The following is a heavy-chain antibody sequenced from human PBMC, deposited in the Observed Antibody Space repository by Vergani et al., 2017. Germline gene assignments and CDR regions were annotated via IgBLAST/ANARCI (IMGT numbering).Heavy chain of an antibody. D-gene: IGHD6-19*01. J-gene: IGHJ4*02. CDR1: GGTFSSYT. V-gene: IGHV1-69*02. Sequence: QVQLVQSGAEVKKPGSSVKVSCKASGGTFSSYTIDWVRQAPGQGLEWMGRIIPILAIANYAQKFQGRVTITADESTSTAYMELSSLRSEDTAVYYCASQDSSGWYFDYWGQGTLVTVSS. CDR2: IIPILAIA. CDR3: ASQDSSGWYFDY.